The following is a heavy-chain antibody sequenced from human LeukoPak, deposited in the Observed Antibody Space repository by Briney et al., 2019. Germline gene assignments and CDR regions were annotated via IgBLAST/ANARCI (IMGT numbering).Heavy chain of an antibody. D-gene: IGHD5-12*01. V-gene: IGHV4-39*01. CDR2: IYYSGST. Sequence: SETLSLTCTVSGGSISSSSYYWGWIRQPPGKGLEWIGSIYYSGSTYYNPSLKSRVTISVDTSKNQFSLKLSSVTAADTAVYYCARPLYNGEFDYWGQGTLVTVSS. CDR1: GGSISSSSYY. CDR3: ARPLYNGEFDY. J-gene: IGHJ4*02.